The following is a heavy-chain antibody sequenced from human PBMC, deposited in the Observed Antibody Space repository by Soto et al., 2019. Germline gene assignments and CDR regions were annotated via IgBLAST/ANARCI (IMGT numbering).Heavy chain of an antibody. D-gene: IGHD1-26*01. CDR3: ARGRLAVGSDRFDS. Sequence: EVQLLESGGGLIHLGGSLRLACVASGITFNPNAMIWVRQAPGKGLEWVSAIDGDGGDTFFADFVKGRFTMSRDNSKNTVYLHMRSLTAEDTALYYCARGRLAVGSDRFDSWGPGTLVTVSS. J-gene: IGHJ5*01. CDR2: IDGDGGDT. CDR1: GITFNPNA. V-gene: IGHV3-23*01.